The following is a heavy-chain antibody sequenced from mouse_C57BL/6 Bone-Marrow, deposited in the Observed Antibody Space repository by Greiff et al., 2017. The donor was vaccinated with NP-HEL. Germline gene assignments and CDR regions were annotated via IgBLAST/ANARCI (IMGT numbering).Heavy chain of an antibody. V-gene: IGHV5-12*01. CDR1: GFTFSDYY. CDR2: ISNGGGST. J-gene: IGHJ4*01. D-gene: IGHD1-1*01. CDR3: ARHYYGSSHYAMDY. Sequence: EVQVVESGGGLVQPGGSLKLSCAASGFTFSDYYMYWVRQTPEKRLEWVAYISNGGGSTYYPDTVKGRFTISRDNAKNTLYLQMSRLKSEDTAMYYCARHYYGSSHYAMDYWGQGTSVTVSS.